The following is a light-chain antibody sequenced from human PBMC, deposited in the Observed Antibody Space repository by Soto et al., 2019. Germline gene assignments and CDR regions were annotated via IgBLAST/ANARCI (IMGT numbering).Light chain of an antibody. Sequence: EIVLTQSPGTLSLSPGERATLSCRASQSVSSSYLAWYQQKPGQAPRLLIYGASARATGIPAKFSGSGSGTEFTLTISSLQSEDFAVYYCQQYGSSSITFGQGTRLEIK. J-gene: IGKJ5*01. V-gene: IGKV3-20*01. CDR2: GAS. CDR1: QSVSSSY. CDR3: QQYGSSSIT.